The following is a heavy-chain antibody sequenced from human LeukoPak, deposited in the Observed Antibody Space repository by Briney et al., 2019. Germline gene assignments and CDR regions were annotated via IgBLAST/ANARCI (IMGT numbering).Heavy chain of an antibody. Sequence: GGSLRLSCAASGFTFSSYAMSWVRQAPGKGLEWVSGISSSGDGTYYADSVKGRFTISRDNSKNTLYLQMNSLRAEDTAVYYCAKLRGDYYDSSGYYLDAFDIWGQGTMVTVSS. CDR1: GFTFSSYA. CDR3: AKLRGDYYDSSGYYLDAFDI. D-gene: IGHD3-22*01. V-gene: IGHV3-23*01. J-gene: IGHJ3*02. CDR2: ISSSGDGT.